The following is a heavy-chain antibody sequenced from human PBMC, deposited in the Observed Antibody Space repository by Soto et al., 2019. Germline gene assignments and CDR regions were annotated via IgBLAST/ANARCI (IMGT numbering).Heavy chain of an antibody. CDR2: ISGSGGST. CDR3: ANNGDYYYYGMDV. CDR1: GFTFSSYA. D-gene: IGHD4-17*01. V-gene: IGHV3-23*01. Sequence: EVQLLESGGGLVQPGGSLRLSCAASGFTFSSYAMSWVRQAPGKGLEWVSAISGSGGSTYYADSVKGRFTISRDHSKNTLYLQMNSLRAEDTAVYYCANNGDYYYYGMDVWGQGTTVTVSS. J-gene: IGHJ6*02.